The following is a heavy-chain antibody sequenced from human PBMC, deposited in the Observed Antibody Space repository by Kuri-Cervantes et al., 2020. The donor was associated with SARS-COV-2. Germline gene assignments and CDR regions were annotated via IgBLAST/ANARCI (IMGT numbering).Heavy chain of an antibody. D-gene: IGHD3-16*02. CDR2: ISWNSGSI. CDR3: ATSMVTFGGLIIQYYFNY. Sequence: SLKISCAASGFTFDDYAMHWVRQAPGKGLEWVSGISWNSGSIGYADSVKGRFTISRDNAKNSLYLQMNSLRAEDMALYYCATSMVTFGGLIIQYYFNYWGQGTLVTVSS. J-gene: IGHJ4*02. CDR1: GFTFDDYA. V-gene: IGHV3-9*03.